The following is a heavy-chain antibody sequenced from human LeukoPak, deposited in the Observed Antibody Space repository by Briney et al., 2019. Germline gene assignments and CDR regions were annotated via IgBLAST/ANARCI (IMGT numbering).Heavy chain of an antibody. D-gene: IGHD1-1*01. CDR2: INPSGGST. J-gene: IGHJ6*03. CDR1: GYTFTGYY. CDR3: ARGGTTGTTGYYYYYMDV. V-gene: IGHV1-46*01. Sequence: ASVKVSCKASGYTFTGYYIHWVRQAPGQGLEWMGIINPSGGSTSYAQKFQGRVTMTRDTSTSTVYMELSSLRSEDTAVYYCARGGTTGTTGYYYYYMDVWGKGTTVTISS.